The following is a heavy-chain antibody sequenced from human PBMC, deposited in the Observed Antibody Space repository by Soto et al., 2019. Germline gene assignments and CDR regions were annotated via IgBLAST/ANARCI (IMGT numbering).Heavy chain of an antibody. Sequence: PGGSPRLSCAASGFTLSSYAMSWVRQAPGKGLEWVSAISGSGVSTYYADSVKGRFTISRDNSKNTLYLQMNSLRAEDTAVYYCAKSPGMYYYDSSGYYHYDYWGQGTLVTVSS. CDR3: AKSPGMYYYDSSGYYHYDY. J-gene: IGHJ4*02. V-gene: IGHV3-23*01. CDR1: GFTLSSYA. D-gene: IGHD3-22*01. CDR2: ISGSGVST.